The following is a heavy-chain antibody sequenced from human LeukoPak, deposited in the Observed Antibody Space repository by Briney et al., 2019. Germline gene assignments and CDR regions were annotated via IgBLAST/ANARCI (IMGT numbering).Heavy chain of an antibody. V-gene: IGHV4-59*08. CDR3: ARHELVLGYCSGGSCANWFDP. CDR2: IYYSGST. CDR1: GGSISSYY. Sequence: PSKTLSLTCTVSGGSISSYYWSWIRQPPGKGLEWIGYIYYSGSTNYNPSLKSRVTISVDTSKNQFSLKLSSVTAADTAVYYCARHELVLGYCSGGSCANWFDPWGQGTLVTVSS. J-gene: IGHJ5*02. D-gene: IGHD2-15*01.